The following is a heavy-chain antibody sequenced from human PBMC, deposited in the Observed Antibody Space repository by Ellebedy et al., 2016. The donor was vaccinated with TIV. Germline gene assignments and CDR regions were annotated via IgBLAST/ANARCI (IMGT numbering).Heavy chain of an antibody. CDR2: TWYDGSNK. V-gene: IGHV3-33*01. CDR3: ARANTAMVRRNHMDV. J-gene: IGHJ6*02. CDR1: GFTFSSYG. Sequence: GESLKISCAASGFTFSSYGMHWVRQAPGKGLEWVAVTWYDGSNKYYADSVKGRFTISRDNSKNTLYLQMNSLRAEDTAVFYCARANTAMVRRNHMDVWGQGTTVTVSS. D-gene: IGHD5-18*01.